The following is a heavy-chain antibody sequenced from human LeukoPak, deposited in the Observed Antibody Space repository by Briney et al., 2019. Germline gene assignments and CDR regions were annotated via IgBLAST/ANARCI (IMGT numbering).Heavy chain of an antibody. CDR2: ISGSGGST. Sequence: PGGSLRLSCAASGFTFSSYAMSWVRQAPGKGLEWVSAISGSGGSTYYADSVKGRFTISRDNSKNTLYLQMNSLRAEDMAVYYCASAYYYDSSGSKDLPDAFDIWGQGTMVTVSS. D-gene: IGHD3-22*01. J-gene: IGHJ3*02. CDR3: ASAYYYDSSGSKDLPDAFDI. CDR1: GFTFSSYA. V-gene: IGHV3-23*01.